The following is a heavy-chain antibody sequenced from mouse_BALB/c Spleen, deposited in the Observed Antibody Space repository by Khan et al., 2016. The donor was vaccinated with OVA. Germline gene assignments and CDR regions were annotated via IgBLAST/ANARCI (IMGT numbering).Heavy chain of an antibody. J-gene: IGHJ4*01. CDR1: GFSLTDHG. Sequence: QVQLKQSGPGLVAPSQSLSITCTVSGFSLTDHGVSWIRQPPGKGLEWLGVIWGGGITYYNSVLKSRLNISKDNSKTQVFLKMNSLQTDDTAMYYCAKQIWSPYYGMDYWGQGTSVTVSS. V-gene: IGHV2-6-5*01. CDR3: AKQIWSPYYGMDY. CDR2: IWGGGIT. D-gene: IGHD1-1*02.